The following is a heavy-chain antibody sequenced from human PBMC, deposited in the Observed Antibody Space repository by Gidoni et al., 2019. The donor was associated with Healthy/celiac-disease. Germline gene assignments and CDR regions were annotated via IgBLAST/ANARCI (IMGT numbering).Heavy chain of an antibody. J-gene: IGHJ6*02. CDR2: INPSGGST. D-gene: IGHD2-2*02. CDR3: AREMGCSSTSCYTPPGRPTNKYYYYGMDV. V-gene: IGHV1-46*01. CDR1: GYTFTSYY. Sequence: QVQLVQSGAEVKKPGASVKVSCKASGYTFTSYYMHWVRQAPGQGLEWMGIINPSGGSTSYAQKFQGRVTMTRDTSTSTVYMELSSLRSEDTAVYYCAREMGCSSTSCYTPPGRPTNKYYYYGMDVWGQGTTVTVSS.